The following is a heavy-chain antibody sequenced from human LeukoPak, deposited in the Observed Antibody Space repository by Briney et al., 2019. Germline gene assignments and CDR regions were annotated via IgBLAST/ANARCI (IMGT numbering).Heavy chain of an antibody. CDR3: ARSSGSSRFWFDP. Sequence: SETLSLTCAVYGGSFSGYYWSWIRQPAGKKLEWIGRIYTSGSTNYNPSLKSRVAMSVDTSKNQFSLKLTSVTAADTAVYYCARSSGSSRFWFDPWGQGTLVTVSS. J-gene: IGHJ5*02. V-gene: IGHV4-59*10. CDR2: IYTSGST. CDR1: GGSFSGYY. D-gene: IGHD3-10*01.